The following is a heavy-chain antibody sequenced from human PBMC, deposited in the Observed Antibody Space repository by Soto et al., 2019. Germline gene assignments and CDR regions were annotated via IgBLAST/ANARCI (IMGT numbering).Heavy chain of an antibody. J-gene: IGHJ4*02. V-gene: IGHV1-69*01. Sequence: QVQLVQSGAEVRKPGSSVKVSCKASGGTFSRHAISWVRQAPGQGLEWMGGIIPIFGTANHAQKFQGRVTITEEESTSTAYREWSSLRAESAAMYYCGRGWGYDSNDYYYAYWGQGTLVIVSA. CDR3: GRGWGYDSNDYYYAY. D-gene: IGHD3-22*01. CDR2: IIPIFGTA. CDR1: GGTFSRHA.